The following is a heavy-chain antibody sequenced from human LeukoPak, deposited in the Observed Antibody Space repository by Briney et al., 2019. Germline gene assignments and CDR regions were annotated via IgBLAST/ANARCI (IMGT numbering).Heavy chain of an antibody. CDR1: GITFSSYA. V-gene: IGHV3-23*01. CDR2: ISDSDGST. D-gene: IGHD2-15*01. CDR3: AKRIGDY. J-gene: IGHJ4*02. Sequence: PGGSLRLSCVASGITFSSYAMSWVRQAPGKGLEWVSTISDSDGSTYYADSVKGRFTISRNNSGSTLYLQMNSLRVEDTAVYYCAKRIGDYWGQGTLVTVSS.